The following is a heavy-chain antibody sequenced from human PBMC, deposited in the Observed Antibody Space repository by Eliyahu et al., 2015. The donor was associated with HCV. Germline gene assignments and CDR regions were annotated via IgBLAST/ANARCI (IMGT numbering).Heavy chain of an antibody. CDR2: IYYSGST. CDR3: ARLSLARWPEYYFDY. V-gene: IGHV4-39*01. J-gene: IGHJ4*02. D-gene: IGHD5-24*01. CDR1: GGXXXXSGYY. Sequence: QLQLQESGPGLVKPSETLSLTCTVXGGXXXXSGYYWGWIRQPPGKGLEWIGXIYYSGSTYYNPXLKSRVTISVDTSKNQFSLKLSSVTAADTAVYYCARLSLARWPEYYFDYWGQGTLVTVSS.